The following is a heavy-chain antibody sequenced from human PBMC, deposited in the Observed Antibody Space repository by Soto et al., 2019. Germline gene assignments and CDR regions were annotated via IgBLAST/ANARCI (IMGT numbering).Heavy chain of an antibody. J-gene: IGHJ4*02. V-gene: IGHV3-53*01. D-gene: IGHD6-13*01. CDR1: GFTVSTNY. CDR2: IYSGGST. CDR3: ARASMAAAGYYFDY. Sequence: EVHLVESGGGLIQPGGSLRLSCAASGFTVSTNYMSWVRQAPGKGLEWVSVIYSGGSTYYADSVKGRFTISRDNSKNTLYLQMNSLRAEDTAVYYCARASMAAAGYYFDYWGQGTLVTVSS.